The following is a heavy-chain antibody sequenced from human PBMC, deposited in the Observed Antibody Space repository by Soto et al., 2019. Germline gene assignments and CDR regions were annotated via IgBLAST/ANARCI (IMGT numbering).Heavy chain of an antibody. J-gene: IGHJ1*01. D-gene: IGHD3-22*01. Sequence: EVQLVESGGGLIQPGGSLRLSCAASGFTVSSNYMSWVRQAPGKGLEWVSVIYSGGSTYYADSVKGRFTISRDNSKNTRSLQMNSLRAEDTAVYYCARDRVESGYPEYFQHWGQGTLVTVSS. CDR1: GFTVSSNY. V-gene: IGHV3-53*01. CDR3: ARDRVESGYPEYFQH. CDR2: IYSGGST.